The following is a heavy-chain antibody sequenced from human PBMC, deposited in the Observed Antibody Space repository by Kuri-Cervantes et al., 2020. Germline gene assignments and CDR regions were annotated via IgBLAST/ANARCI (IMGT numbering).Heavy chain of an antibody. D-gene: IGHD4-23*01. Sequence: GESLKISCAASGFTFSSYGMHWVRQAPGKGLEWVAVISYDGSNKYYAESVKGRFTISKDNSKNTLYLQMNSLGAKDTAVYYGAKGVVDGGFDYWGQGTLVTVSS. J-gene: IGHJ4*02. CDR2: ISYDGSNK. V-gene: IGHV3-30*18. CDR3: AKGVVDGGFDY. CDR1: GFTFSSYG.